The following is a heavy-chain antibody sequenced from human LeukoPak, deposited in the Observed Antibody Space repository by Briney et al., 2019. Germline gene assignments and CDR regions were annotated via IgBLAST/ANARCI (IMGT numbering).Heavy chain of an antibody. CDR1: GFTFSSYG. CDR2: ISYDGSNE. J-gene: IGHJ4*02. Sequence: GRSLRLSCAASGFTFSSYGMHWVRQAPGKGLEWVAVISYDGSNEYYADSVKGRFTISRDNSKNTLYLQMNSLRAEDTAVYYCAKDSVMYSSGWYPLSDYWGQGTLVTVSS. V-gene: IGHV3-30*18. CDR3: AKDSVMYSSGWYPLSDY. D-gene: IGHD6-19*01.